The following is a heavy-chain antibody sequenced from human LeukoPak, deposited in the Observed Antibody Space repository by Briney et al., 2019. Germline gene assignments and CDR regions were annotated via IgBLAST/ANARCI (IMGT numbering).Heavy chain of an antibody. CDR3: ARRRYCGGDCYYFDY. Sequence: KTSETLSLTCAVYGVSFSGYYWSWIRQPPGKGLEWIGEINHSGSTNYNPSLKSRVTISVDTSKNQFSLKLSSVTAADTAVYYCARRRYCGGDCYYFDYWGQGTLVTVSS. CDR1: GVSFSGYY. J-gene: IGHJ4*02. CDR2: INHSGST. V-gene: IGHV4-34*01. D-gene: IGHD2-21*02.